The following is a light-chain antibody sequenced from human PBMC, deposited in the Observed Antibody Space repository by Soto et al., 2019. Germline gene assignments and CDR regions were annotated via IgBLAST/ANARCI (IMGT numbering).Light chain of an antibody. CDR3: QQYYDAPQT. J-gene: IGKJ1*01. CDR2: WAS. Sequence: DIVMTQSPDSLAVSLGERATINCKSSQSILYSSTNKNYLAWYQQKPGQPPKLLIYWASTRESGVPDRFSGSGSGTDFTLTISSLQAGDVAVYYCQQYYDAPQTFGQGTKVEIK. CDR1: QSILYSSTNKNY. V-gene: IGKV4-1*01.